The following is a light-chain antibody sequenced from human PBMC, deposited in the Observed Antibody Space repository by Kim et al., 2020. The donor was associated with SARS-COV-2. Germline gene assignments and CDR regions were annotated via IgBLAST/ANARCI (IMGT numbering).Light chain of an antibody. Sequence: SYELTQPPSVSVSPGQTAIITCSGDGLGDRYTFWFQQKPGHSPVLVIYQDIKRTSGIPERFSGPNSGNTATLTISGTQAMDEADYYCQTWDSGTAVVFGG. V-gene: IGLV3-1*01. J-gene: IGLJ3*02. CDR2: QDI. CDR3: QTWDSGTAVV. CDR1: GLGDRY.